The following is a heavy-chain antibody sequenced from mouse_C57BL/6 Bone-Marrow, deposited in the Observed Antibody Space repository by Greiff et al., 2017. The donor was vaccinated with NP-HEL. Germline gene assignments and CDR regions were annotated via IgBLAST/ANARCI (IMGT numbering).Heavy chain of an antibody. J-gene: IGHJ2*01. CDR2: IDPSDSYT. CDR1: GYTFTSYW. CDR3: ARRDYVFDY. D-gene: IGHD2-4*01. Sequence: VQLQQPGAELVMPGASVKLSCKASGYTFTSYWMHWVKQRPGQGLEWIGEIDPSDSYTNYNQKFKGKSTLTVDKSSSTAYMQLSSLTSEDSAVYDCARRDYVFDYWGQGTTLTVSS. V-gene: IGHV1-69*01.